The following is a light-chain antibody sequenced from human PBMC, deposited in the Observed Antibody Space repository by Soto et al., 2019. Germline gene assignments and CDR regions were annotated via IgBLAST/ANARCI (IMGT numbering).Light chain of an antibody. J-gene: IGKJ3*01. V-gene: IGKV1-6*01. Sequence: AIQLTQSPSSLSASVGDRVTTPGPASQGIRNDLGWYQQKPGKAPKLLIYAASSLQSGVPSRFSGSGSGTDFTLTISSLQPEDFATYYCLQKYFYPFTFGPGTKVENK. CDR3: LQKYFYPFT. CDR2: AAS. CDR1: QGIRND.